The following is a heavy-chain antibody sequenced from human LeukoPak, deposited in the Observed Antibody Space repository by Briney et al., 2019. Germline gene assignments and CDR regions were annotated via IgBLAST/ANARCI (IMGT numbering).Heavy chain of an antibody. CDR1: GFTFSSYD. CDR2: TSYDGSNK. D-gene: IGHD6-19*01. CDR3: AKLAVAGTDY. Sequence: GGSLRLSCAASGFTFSSYDMHWVRQAPGKGLEWVAVTSYDGSNKYYADSVKGRFTISRDNSKNTLYLQMNSLRAEDTAVYYCAKLAVAGTDYWGQGTLVTVSS. J-gene: IGHJ4*02. V-gene: IGHV3-30*18.